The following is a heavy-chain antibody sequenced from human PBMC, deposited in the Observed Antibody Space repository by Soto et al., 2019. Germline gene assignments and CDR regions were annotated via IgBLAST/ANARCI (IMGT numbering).Heavy chain of an antibody. Sequence: SQTLSLTCAISGDSVSSNSAAWNWIRQSPSRGLEWLGRTYYRSKWYNDYAVSVKSRITINPDTSKNQSSLQLNSVTPEDTAVYYCARLSVAGSRYYYYGMDVWGQGTTVTVSS. V-gene: IGHV6-1*01. D-gene: IGHD6-19*01. CDR1: GDSVSSNSAA. J-gene: IGHJ6*02. CDR3: ARLSVAGSRYYYYGMDV. CDR2: TYYRSKWYN.